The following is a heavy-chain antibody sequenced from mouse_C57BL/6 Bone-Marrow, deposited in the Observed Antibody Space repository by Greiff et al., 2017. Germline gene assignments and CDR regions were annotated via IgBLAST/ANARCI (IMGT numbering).Heavy chain of an antibody. CDR3: ATPYYYGSSYQFAY. D-gene: IGHD1-1*01. Sequence: QVQLQQSGAELARPGASVKLSCKASGYTFTSYGISWVKQRTGQGLEWIGEIYPRSGNTYYNEKFKGKATLTADKSSSTAYMELRSLTSEDSAVYFWATPYYYGSSYQFAYWGQGTLVTVSA. CDR2: IYPRSGNT. J-gene: IGHJ3*01. CDR1: GYTFTSYG. V-gene: IGHV1-81*01.